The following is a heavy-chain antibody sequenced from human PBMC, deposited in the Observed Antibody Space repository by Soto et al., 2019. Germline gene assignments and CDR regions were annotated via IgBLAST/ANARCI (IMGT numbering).Heavy chain of an antibody. J-gene: IGHJ4*02. CDR2: ISGSGIAT. Sequence: GGSLRLSCAASGFTFSSFAMNWVRQAPGKGLEWVSVISGSGIATYYAESVKGRFTISRDDSKNTLYLQMNSLRADVTAVYYCVKDSSTWLAYDYWGQGTLVTVSS. V-gene: IGHV3-23*01. D-gene: IGHD6-19*01. CDR3: VKDSSTWLAYDY. CDR1: GFTFSSFA.